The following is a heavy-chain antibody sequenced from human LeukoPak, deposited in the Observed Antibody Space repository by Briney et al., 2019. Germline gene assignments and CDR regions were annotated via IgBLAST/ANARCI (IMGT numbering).Heavy chain of an antibody. CDR2: ISGDGGST. V-gene: IGHV3-43*02. J-gene: IGHJ4*02. CDR1: GFTFDDYA. D-gene: IGHD3-3*01. Sequence: PGGSLRLSCAASGFTFDDYAMHWVRQAPGKGLQWVSLISGDGGSTYYADSVNGRFTISRDNSKNSLYLQMNSLRTEDTALYYCAKGRNYYDFWSGYDYWGQGTLVTVSS. CDR3: AKGRNYYDFWSGYDY.